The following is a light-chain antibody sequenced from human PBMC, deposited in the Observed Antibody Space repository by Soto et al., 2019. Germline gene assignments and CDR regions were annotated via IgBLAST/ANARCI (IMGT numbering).Light chain of an antibody. CDR2: LNSDGSH. CDR3: QTWGSGIVV. Sequence: QRVLTQAPSDSASLGASVKLTCTLSSGHSNYAIAWHQQQSEKGPRYLMKLNSDGSHSKGDGIPDRFSGSSSGAERYLTISSLQSEDEADYYCQTWGSGIVVFGGGTKVTVL. J-gene: IGLJ2*01. V-gene: IGLV4-69*01. CDR1: SGHSNYA.